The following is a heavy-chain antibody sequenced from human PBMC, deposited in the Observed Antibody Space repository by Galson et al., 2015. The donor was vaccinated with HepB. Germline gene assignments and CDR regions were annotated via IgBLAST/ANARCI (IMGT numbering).Heavy chain of an antibody. V-gene: IGHV1-46*01. Sequence: SVKVSCKASGYTFSTYYIHWVRQAPEQGLEWMGIINPSGGRTTYAQKFQDRVTMTRDTSTSTVYMELSSLRSEDTAVYYCATIRVGYCITTSCKADDFDIWGQGTMVTVSS. CDR3: ATIRVGYCITTSCKADDFDI. CDR2: INPSGGRT. J-gene: IGHJ3*02. D-gene: IGHD2-2*01. CDR1: GYTFSTYY.